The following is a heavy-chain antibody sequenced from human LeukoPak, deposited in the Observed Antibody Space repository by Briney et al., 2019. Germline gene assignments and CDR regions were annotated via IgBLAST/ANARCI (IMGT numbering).Heavy chain of an antibody. Sequence: GGSLRLSCAASGFTFSSREMNWVRQAPGKGLEWVSYIGGSGSSISYADSVKGRFIISRDNAKNSLYLQMNSLRAEDTAVYYCARCYDTRGYYGLDYWGQGTRVTVSS. CDR3: ARCYDTRGYYGLDY. CDR2: IGGSGSSI. V-gene: IGHV3-48*03. CDR1: GFTFSSRE. D-gene: IGHD3-22*01. J-gene: IGHJ4*02.